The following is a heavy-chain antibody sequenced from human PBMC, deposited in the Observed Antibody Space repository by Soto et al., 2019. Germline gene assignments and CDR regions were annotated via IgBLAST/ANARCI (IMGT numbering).Heavy chain of an antibody. CDR3: ARGGANELHYYYYYGMDV. Sequence: SVKGSCAASGGPFISYAITWVRQAPGQGLEWMGGIIPIFGTANYAQKFQGRVTITADESTSTAYMELSSLRSEDTAVYYCARGGANELHYYYYYGMDVWGQGTTVTVSS. J-gene: IGHJ6*02. CDR2: IIPIFGTA. D-gene: IGHD1-26*01. CDR1: GGPFISYA. V-gene: IGHV1-69*13.